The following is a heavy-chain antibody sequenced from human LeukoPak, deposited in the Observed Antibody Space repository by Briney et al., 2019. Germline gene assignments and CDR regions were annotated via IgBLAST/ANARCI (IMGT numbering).Heavy chain of an antibody. CDR2: IYTSGST. J-gene: IGHJ4*02. CDR1: GGSISSYS. CDR3: AGEDSSGYYYLVSY. V-gene: IGHV4-4*07. D-gene: IGHD3-22*01. Sequence: PSETLSLTCTVSGGSISSYSWSWIRQPAGKGLEWIGRIYTSGSTNYNPSLKSRVTMSVDTSKNQFSLKLSSVTAADTAVYYCAGEDSSGYYYLVSYWGQGTLVTVSS.